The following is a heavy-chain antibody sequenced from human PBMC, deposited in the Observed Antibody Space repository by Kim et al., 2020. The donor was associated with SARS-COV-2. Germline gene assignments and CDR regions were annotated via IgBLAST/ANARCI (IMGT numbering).Heavy chain of an antibody. CDR2: IRGSGSGT. J-gene: IGHJ6*03. D-gene: IGHD3-3*01. V-gene: IGHV3-23*01. CDR1: GFTFSSFV. Sequence: GGSLRLSCAASGFTFSSFVMTWVRQAPGKGLDWVASIRGSGSGTFYAESVKGRFTISRDNSKNTLFLQMSDLRVDDTAVYFCAKVANDFLSASHYSYFYNVDVWGKGTTVTVSS. CDR3: AKVANDFLSASHYSYFYNVDV.